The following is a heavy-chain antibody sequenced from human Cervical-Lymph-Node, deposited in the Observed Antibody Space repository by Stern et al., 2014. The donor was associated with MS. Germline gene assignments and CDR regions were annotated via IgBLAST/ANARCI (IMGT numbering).Heavy chain of an antibody. CDR1: GYTFTSYY. D-gene: IGHD2-15*01. Sequence: VKLVESGAEVKKPGASVKVSCKASGYTFTSYYMHWVRQAPGQGLERMGIINPSGGSTSYAQKFQGRVTMTRDTSTSTVYMELSSLRSEDTAVYYCARAIVVAATFDYWGQGTLVTVSS. V-gene: IGHV1-46*03. CDR3: ARAIVVAATFDY. CDR2: INPSGGST. J-gene: IGHJ4*02.